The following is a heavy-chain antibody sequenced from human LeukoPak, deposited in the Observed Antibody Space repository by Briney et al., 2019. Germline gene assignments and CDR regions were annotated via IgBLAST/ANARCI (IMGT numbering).Heavy chain of an antibody. V-gene: IGHV4-59*08. CDR1: GESISGFY. CDR2: IYYSGST. J-gene: IGHJ4*02. D-gene: IGHD3-22*01. Sequence: PSETLSLTCTVSGESISGFYWNWIRQPPGKGLEWIGYIYYSGSTNYNPSLKSRVTISVDTSKNQFSLKLSSVTAADTAVYYCARHLAPSSGYLTLDYWGQGTLVTVSS. CDR3: ARHLAPSSGYLTLDY.